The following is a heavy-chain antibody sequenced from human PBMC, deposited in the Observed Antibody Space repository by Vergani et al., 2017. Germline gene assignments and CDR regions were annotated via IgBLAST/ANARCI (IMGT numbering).Heavy chain of an antibody. J-gene: IGHJ4*02. V-gene: IGHV1-46*01. CDR3: ARGTESYYDSSGRGYYCDS. D-gene: IGHD3-22*01. Sequence: QVQLVQSGAEVTKPGASVKVSCKASGYTFTNYYVHWVRQAPGQRLEWMGIINPNGGRTNYAQKFQGRVTMTRDTSTNTVYMEVSSLRSEDTAVYYCARGTESYYDSSGRGYYCDSWGPGTLVAVSS. CDR1: GYTFTNYY. CDR2: INPNGGRT.